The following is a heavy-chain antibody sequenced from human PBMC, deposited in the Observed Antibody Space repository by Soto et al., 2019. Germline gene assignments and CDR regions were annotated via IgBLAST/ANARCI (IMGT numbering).Heavy chain of an antibody. Sequence: QVQLVESGGGVVQPGTSLRLSCEASGFAFNKFGMHWVRQAPGKGLEWVAFISYDGSYQYYADSVQGRLTITRDNSMNTLNMQLNSLRREDTAVYDCAKGGDVGGLLGDHWGQGTLVTVSS. D-gene: IGHD1-26*01. J-gene: IGHJ4*02. CDR3: AKGGDVGGLLGDH. CDR2: ISYDGSYQ. V-gene: IGHV3-30*18. CDR1: GFAFNKFG.